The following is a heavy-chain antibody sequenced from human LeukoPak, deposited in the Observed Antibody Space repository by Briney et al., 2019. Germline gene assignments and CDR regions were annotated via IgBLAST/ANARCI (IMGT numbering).Heavy chain of an antibody. CDR2: ISAYNGNT. D-gene: IGHD2-2*01. J-gene: IGHJ5*02. V-gene: IGHV1-18*01. CDR3: ARVRAGPADQDIVVVPAAMRFDP. CDR1: GYTFTSYG. Sequence: GASVKVSCKAPGYTFTSYGISWVRQAPGQGLEWMGWISAYNGNTNYAQKLQGRVTMTTDTSTSTAYMELRSLRSDDTAVYYCARVRAGPADQDIVVVPAAMRFDPWGQGTLVTVSS.